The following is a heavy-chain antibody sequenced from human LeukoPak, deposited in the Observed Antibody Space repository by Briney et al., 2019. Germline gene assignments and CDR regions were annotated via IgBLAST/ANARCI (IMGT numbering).Heavy chain of an antibody. CDR1: GYTFTSYG. CDR2: ISAYNGNT. D-gene: IGHD3-10*01. J-gene: IGHJ4*02. Sequence: GASVKVSCKASGYTFTSYGISWVRQAPGQGLEWMGWISAYNGNTNYAQKLQGRVTMTTDTSTSTAYMELSSLRSEDTAVYYCAIQTYYYGSGSYYSTALDYWGQGTLVTVSS. V-gene: IGHV1-18*01. CDR3: AIQTYYYGSGSYYSTALDY.